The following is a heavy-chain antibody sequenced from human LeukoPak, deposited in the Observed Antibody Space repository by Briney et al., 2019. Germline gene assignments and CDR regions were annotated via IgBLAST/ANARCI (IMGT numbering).Heavy chain of an antibody. Sequence: GGSLRLSCAASGFNIDTYDMHWVRQAPGKGMEWVAVISYEGSNEDYADSVKGRFTISRDNSKNSLYLQMNTLRAEDTAVYYCARERRGGDAFDIWGQGTMVTVSS. V-gene: IGHV3-30*04. J-gene: IGHJ3*02. CDR3: ARERRGGDAFDI. CDR1: GFNIDTYD. D-gene: IGHD3-10*01. CDR2: ISYEGSNE.